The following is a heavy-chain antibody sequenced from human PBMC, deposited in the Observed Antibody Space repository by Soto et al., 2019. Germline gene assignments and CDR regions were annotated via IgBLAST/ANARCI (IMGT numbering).Heavy chain of an antibody. Sequence: GGSLRLSCAASGFTFSSYAMSWVRQAPGKGLEWVSAISGSGGSTYYADSVKGRFTISRDNSKNTLYLQMNSLRAEDTAVYYCAKDLTPGYSSGDNWFDPWGQGTLVTVSS. CDR1: GFTFSSYA. J-gene: IGHJ5*02. D-gene: IGHD6-19*01. V-gene: IGHV3-23*01. CDR2: ISGSGGST. CDR3: AKDLTPGYSSGDNWFDP.